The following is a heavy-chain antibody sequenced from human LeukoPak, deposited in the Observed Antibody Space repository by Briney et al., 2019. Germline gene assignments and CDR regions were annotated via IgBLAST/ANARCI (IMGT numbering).Heavy chain of an antibody. V-gene: IGHV3-23*01. Sequence: GGSLRLSCAASGFIFSSYDMNWVRQAPGKGLEWVSAISGSGGSTYYADSVKGRFTISRDNSKNTLYLQMNSLRAEDTAVYYCAKDLCSGGSCYFDYYYYMDVWGKGTTVTVSS. CDR3: AKDLCSGGSCYFDYYYYMDV. J-gene: IGHJ6*03. CDR2: ISGSGGST. CDR1: GFIFSSYD. D-gene: IGHD2-15*01.